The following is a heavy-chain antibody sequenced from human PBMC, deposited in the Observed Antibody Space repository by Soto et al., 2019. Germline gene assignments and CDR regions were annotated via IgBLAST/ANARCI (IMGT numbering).Heavy chain of an antibody. D-gene: IGHD2-15*01. CDR2: INPNSGGT. Sequence: ASVKVSCKASGYTFTGYYMHWVRQAPGQGLEWMGWINPNSGGTNYAQKFQGWVTMTRDTSISTAYMELSRLRSDDTAVYYCARWGYCSGGSCYSIGPYYYGMDVWGQGTTVTVSS. CDR1: GYTFTGYY. J-gene: IGHJ6*02. CDR3: ARWGYCSGGSCYSIGPYYYGMDV. V-gene: IGHV1-2*04.